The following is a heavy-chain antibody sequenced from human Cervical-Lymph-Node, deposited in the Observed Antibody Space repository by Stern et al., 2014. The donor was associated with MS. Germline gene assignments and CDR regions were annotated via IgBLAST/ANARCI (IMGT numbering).Heavy chain of an antibody. CDR3: ARAYSSGYYYFDS. V-gene: IGHV7-4-1*02. Sequence: VQLVESGSELKKPGASVQVSCKASGYTFTGYAIHWVRQAPGQGLEWMGGITTQTGNPTYAQGFTGRFVVSLDTSVNTAYLQISSLKPEDTAIYYCARAYSSGYYYFDSWGQGTLVTVSS. CDR1: GYTFTGYA. D-gene: IGHD6-19*01. J-gene: IGHJ4*02. CDR2: ITTQTGNP.